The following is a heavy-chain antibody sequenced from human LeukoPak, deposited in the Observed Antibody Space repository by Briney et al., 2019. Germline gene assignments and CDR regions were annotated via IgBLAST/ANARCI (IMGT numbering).Heavy chain of an antibody. CDR1: GGSISSYY. J-gene: IGHJ3*02. V-gene: IGHV4-59*01. CDR3: ARDRYSTNWYGAFDI. D-gene: IGHD6-13*01. Sequence: SETLSLTCTVSGGSISSYYWSWIRQPPGKGLEWIGYIYYSGSTNYNPSLKSRVTISVDTSKNQFSLKLSSVTAADTAVYYCARDRYSTNWYGAFDIWGQGSTVTVS. CDR2: IYYSGST.